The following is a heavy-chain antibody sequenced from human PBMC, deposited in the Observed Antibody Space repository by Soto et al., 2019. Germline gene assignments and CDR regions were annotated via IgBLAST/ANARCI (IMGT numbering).Heavy chain of an antibody. J-gene: IGHJ4*02. CDR3: ARDLTSGDY. V-gene: IGHV1-46*01. CDR1: GYIFTNYY. D-gene: IGHD7-27*01. CDR2: INPSGGST. Sequence: QVQLVQSGAEVKNPGASVKLSCKASGYIFTNYYIHWVRQAPGQGLEWMAIINPSGGSTNYAQKFQGRVTLARDTFTNTVYMELNSLRSEDTAIYYCARDLTSGDYWGQGTLVTVSS.